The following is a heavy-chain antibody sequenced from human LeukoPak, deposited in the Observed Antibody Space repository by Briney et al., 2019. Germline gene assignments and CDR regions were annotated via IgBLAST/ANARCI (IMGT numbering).Heavy chain of an antibody. V-gene: IGHV3-11*01. CDR1: GFTFSDCY. Sequence: GRSLRLSCAASGFTFSDCYMSWIRQAPGKGLEWVSYISSSGSTIYYADSVKGRFTISRDNAKNSLYLQMNSLRAEDTAVYYCARGNDFWSGYYPGDCYYFDYWGQGTLVTVSS. CDR3: ARGNDFWSGYYPGDCYYFDY. CDR2: ISSSGSTI. D-gene: IGHD3-3*01. J-gene: IGHJ4*02.